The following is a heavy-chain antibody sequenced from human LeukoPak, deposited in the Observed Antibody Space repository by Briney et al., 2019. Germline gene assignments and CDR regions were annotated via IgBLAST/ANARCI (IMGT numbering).Heavy chain of an antibody. J-gene: IGHJ5*02. CDR1: GXTFSTYS. V-gene: IGHV3-21*04. CDR3: VRAIMTTAINWFDP. CDR2: ISSSSGYT. Sequence: TGGSLRLSCAASGXTFSTYSMNWVRQAPGKGLEWVSSISSSSGYTYYADSVKGRFTISRDNAKNSLYLQVNSLRAEDMTVYYCVRAIMTTAINWFDPWGQGTLVTVSS. D-gene: IGHD4-17*01.